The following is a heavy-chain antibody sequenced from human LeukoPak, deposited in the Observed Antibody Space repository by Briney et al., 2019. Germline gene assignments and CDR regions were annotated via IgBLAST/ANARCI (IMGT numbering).Heavy chain of an antibody. CDR1: GGSISSYY. V-gene: IGHV4-59*01. CDR3: ARRWDEDSGRGDDAFDI. D-gene: IGHD1-26*01. J-gene: IGHJ3*02. CDR2: IYYSGST. Sequence: SETLSLTCTVSGGSISSYYWSWIRQPPGKGLEWIGYIYYSGSTNYNPSLKSRVTISVDTSKNQLSLKLRSVTAADTAVYYCARRWDEDSGRGDDAFDIWGQGTMVTVSS.